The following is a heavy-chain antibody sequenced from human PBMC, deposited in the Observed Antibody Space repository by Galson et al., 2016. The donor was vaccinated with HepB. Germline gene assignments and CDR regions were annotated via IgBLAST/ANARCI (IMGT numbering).Heavy chain of an antibody. CDR3: AREPPTASSFDH. CDR1: GYTLSSYY. CDR2: MFPSGGRT. D-gene: IGHD5-18*01. J-gene: IGHJ4*02. Sequence: SVKVSCKASGYTLSSYYMHWVRQAPGQGLEWMGVMFPSGGRTSYAQKFQGRVTMTRDTSTSTDYMELSSLGSEDTAVYYCAREPPTASSFDHWGQGTLVTGSS. V-gene: IGHV1-46*01.